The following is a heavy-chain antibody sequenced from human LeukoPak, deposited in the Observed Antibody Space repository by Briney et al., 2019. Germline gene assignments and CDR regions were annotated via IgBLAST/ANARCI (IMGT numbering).Heavy chain of an antibody. V-gene: IGHV4-39*01. J-gene: IGHJ4*02. Sequence: SETLSLTCTVSGDSITNTNYYWGWIRRPPGKGLEWIGSDYYSGSALHNPSLQSRVTLSVDTSKNQFSLKLISVTAAATAVYHCARHVGDASASSKFDYGGQGTPLIVSS. CDR3: ARHVGDASASSKFDY. D-gene: IGHD3-10*01. CDR2: DYYSGSA. CDR1: GDSITNTNYY.